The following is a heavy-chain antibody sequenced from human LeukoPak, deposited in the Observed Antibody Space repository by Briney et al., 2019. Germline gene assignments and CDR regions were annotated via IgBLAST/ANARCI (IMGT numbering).Heavy chain of an antibody. CDR3: ALIVVVATNPYNWLDP. V-gene: IGHV1-2*02. CDR2: INPNSGGT. D-gene: IGHD2-15*01. Sequence: ASVKVSCKASGYTFTGYYMHWVRQATGHGLEWMGWINPNSGGTNYAQKFQRRVTMTRDTSISTAYMELSRLRSDDTAVYYCALIVVVATNPYNWLDPWGQGTLVSVSS. CDR1: GYTFTGYY. J-gene: IGHJ5*02.